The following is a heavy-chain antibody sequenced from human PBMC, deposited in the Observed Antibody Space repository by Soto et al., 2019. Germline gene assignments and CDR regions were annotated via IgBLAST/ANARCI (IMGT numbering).Heavy chain of an antibody. D-gene: IGHD6-13*01. CDR2: IYPGDSDT. V-gene: IGHV5-51*01. CDR3: ARPRSSSRNYYGMDV. CDR1: GYSFTSYW. J-gene: IGHJ6*02. Sequence: GESLKISYKGSGYSFTSYWIGWMRQMPGKGLEWMGIIYPGDSDTRYSPSFQGQVTISADKSISTAYLQWSSLKASDTAMYYCARPRSSSRNYYGMDVWGQGTTVTVSS.